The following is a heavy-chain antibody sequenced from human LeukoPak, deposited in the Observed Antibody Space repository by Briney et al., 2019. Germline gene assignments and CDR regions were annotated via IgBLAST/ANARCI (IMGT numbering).Heavy chain of an antibody. Sequence: SETLSLTCTVSGGSISSGGYYWSWIRQPPGKGLEWIGYIYHSGSTYYNPSLKSRVTISVDRSKNQFSLKLSSVTAADTAVYYCASTKFLEWLLDYWGQGTLVTVSS. J-gene: IGHJ4*02. CDR2: IYHSGST. CDR1: GGSISSGGYY. CDR3: ASTKFLEWLLDY. V-gene: IGHV4-30-2*01. D-gene: IGHD3-3*01.